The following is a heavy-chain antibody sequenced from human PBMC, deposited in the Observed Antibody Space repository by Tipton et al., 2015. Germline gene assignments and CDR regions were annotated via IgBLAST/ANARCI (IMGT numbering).Heavy chain of an antibody. CDR2: VFYSGNT. Sequence: TLSLTCTVSGDSINSGGYFWSWIRQHPGKGLEWIGYVFYSGNTYYSQSLQSRVTISVDTSKNQFSLKLRSMSAADTAVYYCARGGAGYYYDSVGYLSWGQGTLVTVSS. CDR3: ARGGAGYYYDSVGYLS. V-gene: IGHV4-31*03. CDR1: GDSINSGGYF. D-gene: IGHD3-22*01. J-gene: IGHJ5*02.